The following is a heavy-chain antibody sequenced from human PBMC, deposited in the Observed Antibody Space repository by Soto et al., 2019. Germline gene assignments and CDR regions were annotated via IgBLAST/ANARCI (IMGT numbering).Heavy chain of an antibody. CDR3: ARDRRGSITIFGVPELVT. CDR2: ISAYNGNT. J-gene: IGHJ5*02. D-gene: IGHD3-3*01. Sequence: QVQLVQSGAEVKKPGASVKVSCKASGYTFTSYGISWVRQAPGQGLEWMGWISAYNGNTNYAQKLQGRVTMTTDTSTSTAYMELMSLRSDATAVYYCARDRRGSITIFGVPELVTWGQGTLVTVSS. V-gene: IGHV1-18*04. CDR1: GYTFTSYG.